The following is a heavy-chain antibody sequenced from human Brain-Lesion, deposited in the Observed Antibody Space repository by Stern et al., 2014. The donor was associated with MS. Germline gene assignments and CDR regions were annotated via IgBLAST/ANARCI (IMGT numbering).Heavy chain of an antibody. CDR2: IFNSGST. Sequence: VHLVESGPGLVKPSQTLSLSCTVSGGSISSGGYYWSWIRQPAGKGLEWIGRIFNSGSTSYNPSLQSRVTLSIDTSTNQISLRLNPMTAADTAVYYCARGRVVPGFQYYATDVWGQGTTVIVSS. V-gene: IGHV4-61*02. CDR3: ARGRVVPGFQYYATDV. D-gene: IGHD2-2*01. CDR1: GGSISSGGYY. J-gene: IGHJ6*02.